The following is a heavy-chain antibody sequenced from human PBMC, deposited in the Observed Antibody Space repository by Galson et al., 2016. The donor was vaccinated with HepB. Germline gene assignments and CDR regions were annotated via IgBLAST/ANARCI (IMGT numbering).Heavy chain of an antibody. CDR3: AHNRWYGGHLYACDY. Sequence: PALVKPTQTLTLTCTFSGFSLSTSGVGVGWIRQPPGKALEWLALIYWDDDKRYSPSLRNRLTITKDTSKNQVVLTMTNMDPVDTATYYCAHNRWYGGHLYACDYWGQGTRVAVSS. CDR2: IYWDDDK. J-gene: IGHJ4*02. CDR1: GFSLSTSGVG. V-gene: IGHV2-5*02. D-gene: IGHD2-15*01.